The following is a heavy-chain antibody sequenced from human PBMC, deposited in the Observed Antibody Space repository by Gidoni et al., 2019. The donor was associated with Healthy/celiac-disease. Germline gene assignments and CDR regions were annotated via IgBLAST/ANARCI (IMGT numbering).Heavy chain of an antibody. CDR2: INPNSGGT. D-gene: IGHD3-10*01. Sequence: QVQLVQSGAEVKKPGASVKVSCKASGYTFTGYYMHWVRQAPGQGLEWMGWINPNSGGTNYAQKFQGRVTMTRDTSISTAYMELSRLRSDDTAVYYCARTYGSGSYFTYYYYGMDVWGQGTTVTVSS. V-gene: IGHV1-2*02. CDR1: GYTFTGYY. J-gene: IGHJ6*02. CDR3: ARTYGSGSYFTYYYYGMDV.